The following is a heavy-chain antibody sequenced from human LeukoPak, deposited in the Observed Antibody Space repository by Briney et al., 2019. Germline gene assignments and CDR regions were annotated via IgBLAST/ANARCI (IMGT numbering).Heavy chain of an antibody. Sequence: PGGSLRLSCAASGFSFSSYWMSWVHQAPGKGLEWVANIKQDGSEKYYVDSVKGRFTISRDNAKNSLYLQMNSLRAEDTAVYYCARDDYGDYSLFYWGQGTLVTVSS. J-gene: IGHJ4*02. CDR1: GFSFSSYW. CDR3: ARDDYGDYSLFY. V-gene: IGHV3-7*01. D-gene: IGHD4-17*01. CDR2: IKQDGSEK.